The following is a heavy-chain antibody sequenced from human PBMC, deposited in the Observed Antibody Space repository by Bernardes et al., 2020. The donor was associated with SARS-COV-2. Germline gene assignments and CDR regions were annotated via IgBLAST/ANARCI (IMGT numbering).Heavy chain of an antibody. V-gene: IGHV3-74*01. J-gene: IGHJ5*02. CDR1: GFTFSSYW. D-gene: IGHD2-2*01. CDR3: ARGAAAYPQWFDP. CDR2: INSDGRTT. Sequence: GGSLRLSCAASGFTFSSYWMHWVRQAPGKGLVWVSRINSDGRTTSYADSVKGRFTISRDNAKNSLYLQMNSLRAEDTAVYYCARGAAAYPQWFDPWGQGTLVTVSS.